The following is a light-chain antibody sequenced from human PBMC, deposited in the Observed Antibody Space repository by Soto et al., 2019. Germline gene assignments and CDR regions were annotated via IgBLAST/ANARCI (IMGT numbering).Light chain of an antibody. V-gene: IGKV1-5*03. J-gene: IGKJ4*01. Sequence: DIQMTQSPSTLSASVGDRITITCRASQTISYWLAWYQQKPGKAPTVLIYQASILQTGVPSRFSGSGSGTEFTLTITSLQPDDFATYYCHHYSSYPITFGGGTKVE. CDR2: QAS. CDR3: HHYSSYPIT. CDR1: QTISYW.